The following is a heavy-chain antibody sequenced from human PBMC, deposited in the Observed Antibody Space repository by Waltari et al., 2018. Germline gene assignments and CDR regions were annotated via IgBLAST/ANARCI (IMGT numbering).Heavy chain of an antibody. CDR2: IYSSGTT. J-gene: IGHJ3*02. CDR1: GGAISSYY. Sequence: QVQLQESGPGLVKPSETLPLHCTVSGGAISSYYWSWTRQPPGKGLEWIGYIYSSGTTNNNPSLKSRVTISVDTSKNQFSLKLSSVTAADTAVYYCARDRYCSGGSCYGAGGAFDIWGQGTMVTVSS. D-gene: IGHD2-15*01. V-gene: IGHV4-59*01. CDR3: ARDRYCSGGSCYGAGGAFDI.